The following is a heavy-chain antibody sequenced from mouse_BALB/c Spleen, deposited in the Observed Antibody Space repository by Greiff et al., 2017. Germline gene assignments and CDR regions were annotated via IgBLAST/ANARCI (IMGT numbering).Heavy chain of an antibody. CDR3: ARLYLPFAY. D-gene: IGHD5-5*01. CDR2: ISSGGSYT. V-gene: IGHV5-6*01. Sequence: EVQLVESGGDLVKPGGSLKLSCAASGFTFSSYGMSWVRQTPDKRLEWVATISSGGSYTYYPDSVKGRFTISRDNAKNTLYLQMSSLKSEDTAMYYCARLYLPFAYWGQGTLVTVSA. J-gene: IGHJ3*01. CDR1: GFTFSSYG.